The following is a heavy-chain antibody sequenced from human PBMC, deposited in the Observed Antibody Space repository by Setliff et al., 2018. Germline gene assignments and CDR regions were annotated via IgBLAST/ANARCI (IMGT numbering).Heavy chain of an antibody. CDR3: ARDLCDYGSGSYSIPHYYYYYGMDV. CDR2: IRRKADSYAT. Sequence: GGSLRLSCAASGFTFSGSAVYWVRQASGRGLEWVGRIRRKADSYATAYAASVKARFTISRDDSKNTAYMQVNSLKTEDTAVYYCARDLCDYGSGSYSIPHYYYYYGMDVWGQGTTVTVSS. J-gene: IGHJ6*02. D-gene: IGHD3-10*01. V-gene: IGHV3-73*01. CDR1: GFTFSGSA.